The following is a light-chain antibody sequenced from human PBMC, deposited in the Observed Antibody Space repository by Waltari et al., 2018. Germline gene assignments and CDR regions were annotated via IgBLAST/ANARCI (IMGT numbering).Light chain of an antibody. CDR1: QDIKNY. CDR3: QQYDNLPIT. Sequence: HVTKSLSSLSAFVGARVTITCQASQDIKNYLNWYQHKPGKAPKALIYDASKLETGVPSRFSGSGSGTDFTLTLSSLQPEDIATYYCQQYDNLPITFGQGTRLEIK. CDR2: DAS. V-gene: IGKV1-33*01. J-gene: IGKJ5*01.